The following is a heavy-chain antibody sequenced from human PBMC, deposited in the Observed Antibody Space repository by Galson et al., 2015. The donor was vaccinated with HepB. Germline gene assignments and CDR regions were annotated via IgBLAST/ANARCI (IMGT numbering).Heavy chain of an antibody. D-gene: IGHD3-10*01. CDR2: IYPGDSDT. J-gene: IGHJ6*02. CDR1: GYMFSAYW. V-gene: IGHV5-51*01. Sequence: QSGAEVKKPGESAKMSCKVSGYMFSAYWIAWVRQVPGKGLEWMGSIYPGDSDTRYSPSFEGQVTISADKSITTAYLQWSSLKASDTAMYYCARQARDLYDTNYYRRPEYYYGMDVWGQGATVTVSS. CDR3: ARQARDLYDTNYYRRPEYYYGMDV.